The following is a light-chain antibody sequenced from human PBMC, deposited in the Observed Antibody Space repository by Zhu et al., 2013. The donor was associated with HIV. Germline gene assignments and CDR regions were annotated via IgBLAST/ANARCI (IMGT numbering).Light chain of an antibody. Sequence: DIQMTQSPSPLSASIGDRVTITCQASQDINNYLNWYQQKPGKAPKLLIYDVSNLQIGVPSRFSGSGSGTDFSLTISSLQPEDIATYYCQQYESLPITFGQGTRLEIK. V-gene: IGKV1-33*01. J-gene: IGKJ5*01. CDR2: DVS. CDR3: QQYESLPIT. CDR1: QDINNY.